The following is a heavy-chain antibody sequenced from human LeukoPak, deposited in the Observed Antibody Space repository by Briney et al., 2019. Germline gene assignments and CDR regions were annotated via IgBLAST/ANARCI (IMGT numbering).Heavy chain of an antibody. D-gene: IGHD3-16*01. V-gene: IGHV1-2*02. CDR3: ARGPRWRGGLRGSFPHYIDY. J-gene: IGHJ4*02. CDR1: GYTFTGYY. Sequence: GASVKVSCKASGYTFTGYYMHWVRQAPGQGLEWMGWINPNSGGTNYAQKFQGRVTMTRDTSISTAYMELSRLRSDDTAVYYCARGPRWRGGLRGSFPHYIDYWGQGTLVTVSS. CDR2: INPNSGGT.